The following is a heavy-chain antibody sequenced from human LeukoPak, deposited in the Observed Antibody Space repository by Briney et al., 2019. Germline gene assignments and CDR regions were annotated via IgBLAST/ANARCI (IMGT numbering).Heavy chain of an antibody. J-gene: IGHJ6*02. Sequence: GSLRLSCAASGFMFTNYAMTWIRQPPGKGLEWIGEINHSGSTNYNPSPKSRVTISVDTSKNQFSLKLSSVTAADTAVYYCARGGFTTAFRYYYYGMDVWGQGTTVTVSS. V-gene: IGHV4-34*01. CDR2: INHSGST. D-gene: IGHD4-11*01. CDR3: ARGGFTTAFRYYYYGMDV. CDR1: GFMFTNYA.